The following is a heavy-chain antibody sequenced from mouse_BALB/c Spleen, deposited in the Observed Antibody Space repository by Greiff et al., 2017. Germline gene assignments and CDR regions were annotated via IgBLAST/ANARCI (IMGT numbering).Heavy chain of an antibody. CDR3: ARTEASWFAY. Sequence: VQLKESGGGLVQPGGSRKLSCAASGFTFSSFGMHWVRQAPEKGLEWVAYISSGSSTIYYADTVKGRFTISRDNPKNTLFLQMTSLRSEDTAMYYCARTEASWFAYWGQGTLVTVSA. J-gene: IGHJ3*01. CDR2: ISSGSSTI. V-gene: IGHV5-17*02. CDR1: GFTFSSFG.